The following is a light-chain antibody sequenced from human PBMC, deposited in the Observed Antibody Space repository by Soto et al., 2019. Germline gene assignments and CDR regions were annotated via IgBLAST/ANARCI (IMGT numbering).Light chain of an antibody. V-gene: IGLV1-51*01. CDR3: GTWESSLSVGV. CDR2: NND. CDR1: NSNIGNND. Sequence: QSVLTQPPSVSAAPGQRVTISCSGSNSNIGNNDVCWYQHLPGTVPKLLIYNNDKRPSGIPDRFSGSKSGTSATLGITGLQTGDEADYYCGTWESSLSVGVFGGGTKLTVL. J-gene: IGLJ3*02.